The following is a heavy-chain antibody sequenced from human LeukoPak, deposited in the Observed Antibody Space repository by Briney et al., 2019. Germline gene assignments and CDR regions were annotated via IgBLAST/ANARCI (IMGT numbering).Heavy chain of an antibody. V-gene: IGHV3-7*01. CDR1: GFTFSSYW. CDR2: IKQDGSEK. D-gene: IGHD1-1*01. Sequence: GRSLRLSCAASGFTFSSYWMSWVRQAPGKGLEWVANIKQDGSEKYYVDSVKGRFTISRDNAKNSLYLQMNSLRAEDTAVYYCASATTYDAFDIWGQGTMVTVSS. CDR3: ASATTYDAFDI. J-gene: IGHJ3*02.